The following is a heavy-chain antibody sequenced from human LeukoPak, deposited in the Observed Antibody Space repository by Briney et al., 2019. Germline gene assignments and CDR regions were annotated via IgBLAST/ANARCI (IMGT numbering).Heavy chain of an antibody. CDR3: ASSGGLYCSGGSCYKGQNWFDP. CDR1: GGSISSYY. CDR2: IYYSGST. V-gene: IGHV4-59*08. J-gene: IGHJ5*02. D-gene: IGHD2-15*01. Sequence: SSETLSLTCTVSGGSISSYYWSWIRQPPGKGLEWIGYIYYSGSTNYNPSLKSRVTISVDTSKNQFSRKLSSVTAADTAVYYCASSGGLYCSGGSCYKGQNWFDPWGQGTLVTVSS.